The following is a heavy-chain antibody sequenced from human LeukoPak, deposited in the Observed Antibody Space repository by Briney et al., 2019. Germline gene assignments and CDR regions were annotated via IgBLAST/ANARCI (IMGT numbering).Heavy chain of an antibody. D-gene: IGHD5-12*01. V-gene: IGHV1-18*01. Sequence: ASVKVSCKASGYTFTSYGISWVRQAPGQGLEWMGWISPYNGNTKYEQMLQGRVTMTTDTSTSTAYMELSSLRSEDTAVYYCARGQRVSGYDSMANYWGQGTLVTASS. CDR1: GYTFTSYG. J-gene: IGHJ4*02. CDR2: ISPYNGNT. CDR3: ARGQRVSGYDSMANY.